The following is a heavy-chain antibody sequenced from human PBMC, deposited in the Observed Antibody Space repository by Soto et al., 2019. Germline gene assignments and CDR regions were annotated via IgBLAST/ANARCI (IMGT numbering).Heavy chain of an antibody. D-gene: IGHD4-17*01. Sequence: PGGSMRLSCAASGFAFNNYAISWVRQAPGKGLEWVSAISNVGGATYYADSVRGRFTISRDDSKNTLYLEMNGLRVEEMAVYYCAKHTVANYFDYWGQGTLVTVSS. V-gene: IGHV3-23*01. CDR3: AKHTVANYFDY. J-gene: IGHJ4*02. CDR2: ISNVGGAT. CDR1: GFAFNNYA.